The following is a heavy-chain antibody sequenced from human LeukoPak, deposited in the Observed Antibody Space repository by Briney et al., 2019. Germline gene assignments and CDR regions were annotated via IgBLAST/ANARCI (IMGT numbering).Heavy chain of an antibody. V-gene: IGHV3-11*04. Sequence: PGGSLRLSCAASGFTFSDYYMSWIRQVPGKGLEWVSYISSSGSTIYYADSVKGRFTISRDNAKNSLYLQMNSLRAEDTAVYYCARAGYYGSGSYLDFDYWGQGTLVTVSS. CDR1: GFTFSDYY. J-gene: IGHJ4*02. CDR2: ISSSGSTI. D-gene: IGHD3-10*01. CDR3: ARAGYYGSGSYLDFDY.